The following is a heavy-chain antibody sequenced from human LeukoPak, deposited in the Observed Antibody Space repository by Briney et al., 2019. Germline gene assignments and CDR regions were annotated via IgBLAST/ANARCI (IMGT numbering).Heavy chain of an antibody. CDR1: GYTFTSYG. Sequence: AASVTVSCMPSGYTFTSYGINWVRQAPGQGLEWMGWISAYNGDTNYAQKLQGRVTMTTDTSTSTAYMELRSLRSDDTAVYYCARSPRSNYYYMDVWGKGTTVTVSS. CDR2: ISAYNGDT. V-gene: IGHV1-18*01. J-gene: IGHJ6*03. CDR3: ARSPRSNYYYMDV.